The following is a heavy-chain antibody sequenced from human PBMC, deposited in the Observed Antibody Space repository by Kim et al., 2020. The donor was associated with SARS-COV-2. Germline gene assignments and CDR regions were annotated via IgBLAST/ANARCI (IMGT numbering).Heavy chain of an antibody. CDR1: GFTVSSNY. CDR2: IYSGGST. Sequence: GGSLRLSCAASGFTVSSNYMSWVRQAPGKGLEWVSVIYSGGSTYYADSVKGRFTISRHNSKNTLYLQMNSLRAEDTAVYYCARGIKAVAGSLSPSDYYFDYWGQGTLVTVSS. J-gene: IGHJ4*02. D-gene: IGHD6-19*01. CDR3: ARGIKAVAGSLSPSDYYFDY. V-gene: IGHV3-53*04.